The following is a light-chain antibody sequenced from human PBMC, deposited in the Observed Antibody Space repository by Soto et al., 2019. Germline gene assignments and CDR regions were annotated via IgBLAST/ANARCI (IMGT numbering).Light chain of an antibody. Sequence: EIVMTQSPATLSVSPGGRATLSCRASQSISTNLAWYQQKPGQPPRLLIHGASTRATGIPARFSGSGSVTEFTLTISSLQSEDFAVYYCQQYYNWPPFTFGGGTKVEIQ. CDR1: QSISTN. J-gene: IGKJ4*01. CDR3: QQYYNWPPFT. V-gene: IGKV3-15*01. CDR2: GAS.